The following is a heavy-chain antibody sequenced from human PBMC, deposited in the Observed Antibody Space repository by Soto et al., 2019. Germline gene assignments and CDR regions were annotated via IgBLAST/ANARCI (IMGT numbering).Heavy chain of an antibody. J-gene: IGHJ4*02. CDR2: ISGSGGNT. Sequence: EVQLLESGGDLVQPGGSLRLSCAASGLIFSDYAMRWVRQAPGKGLECVACISGSGGNTFYADSVKGRFTISRDNSKNTLSLHMNSLRVDDTAVYFCAKDRFGIVGPVDDWGQGTLVTVSS. V-gene: IGHV3-23*01. D-gene: IGHD1-26*01. CDR3: AKDRFGIVGPVDD. CDR1: GLIFSDYA.